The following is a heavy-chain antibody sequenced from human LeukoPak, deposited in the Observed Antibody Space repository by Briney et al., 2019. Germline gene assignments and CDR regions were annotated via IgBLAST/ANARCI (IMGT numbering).Heavy chain of an antibody. Sequence: PSETLSLTCTVSGGSISSGSYYWSWIRQPAGKGLEWIGRIYTSGSTNYNPSLKSRVTISVDTSKNQFSLKLSSVTAADTAVYYCARVSVNYGDMELDYWGQGTLVTVSS. J-gene: IGHJ4*02. D-gene: IGHD4-17*01. V-gene: IGHV4-61*02. CDR2: IYTSGST. CDR3: ARVSVNYGDMELDY. CDR1: GGSISSGSYY.